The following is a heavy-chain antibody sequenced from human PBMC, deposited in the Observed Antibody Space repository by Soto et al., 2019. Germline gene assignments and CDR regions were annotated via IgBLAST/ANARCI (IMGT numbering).Heavy chain of an antibody. Sequence: SETLSLTCDVFDGSFSGYYWGWIRQPPGKGLEWIAEINHSGRIKYNPSLRSRVTISVDTSKNQLSLNLRSVTAADTAMYFCARGFPHYAHSTSPLNYWGRGTTATVSS. V-gene: IGHV4-34*01. CDR2: INHSGRI. CDR1: DGSFSGYY. D-gene: IGHD3-16*01. CDR3: ARGFPHYAHSTSPLNY. J-gene: IGHJ4*02.